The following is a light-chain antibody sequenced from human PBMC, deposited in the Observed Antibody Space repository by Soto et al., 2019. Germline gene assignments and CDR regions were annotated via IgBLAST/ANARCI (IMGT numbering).Light chain of an antibody. CDR1: QSVSSY. V-gene: IGKV3-11*01. CDR2: DAS. CDR3: QQRYNWPPT. J-gene: IGKJ5*01. Sequence: EIVLTQSPATLSLSPWERATLSCRASQSVSSYLAWYQQKPGQAPRLLIYDASNRATGIPARFSGSGSGTDFTLTISSLEPEDFAVYYCQQRYNWPPTFGQGTRLEIK.